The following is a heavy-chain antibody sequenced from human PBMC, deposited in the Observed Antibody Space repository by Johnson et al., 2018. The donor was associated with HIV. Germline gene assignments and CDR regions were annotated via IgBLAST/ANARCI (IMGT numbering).Heavy chain of an antibody. J-gene: IGHJ3*02. CDR2: IWYDGSTE. V-gene: IGHV3-33*06. Sequence: QVQLVESGGGVVRPGGSLRLSCGASGFTFDEYAMSWVRQGPGKGLEWVSVIWYDGSTEYYADSVKGRFTISRDNSKNTLYLHMNSLRVEDTAVYYCAKGQVARGAFDIWGQGTMVTVSS. CDR3: AKGQVARGAFDI. CDR1: GFTFDEYA.